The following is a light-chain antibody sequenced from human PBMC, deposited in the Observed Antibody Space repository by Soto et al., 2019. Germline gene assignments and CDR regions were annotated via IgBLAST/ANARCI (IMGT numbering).Light chain of an antibody. J-gene: IGLJ2*01. CDR2: LNSDGSH. V-gene: IGLV4-69*01. Sequence: QLVLTQSPSASASLGASVKLTCTLSSGHSSYAIAWHQQQPEKGPRYLMKLNSDGSHSKGDGIPDRFSGSSSGAERYLTISSVQSEDEADYYCQTWGSYVIFGGGTKLTVL. CDR1: SGHSSYA. CDR3: QTWGSYVI.